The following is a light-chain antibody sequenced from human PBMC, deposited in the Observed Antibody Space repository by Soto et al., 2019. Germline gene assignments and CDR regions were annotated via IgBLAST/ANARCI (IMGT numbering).Light chain of an antibody. CDR2: AAF. V-gene: IGKV1-39*01. CDR1: QSICSY. CDR3: QQSYSTPGT. J-gene: IGKJ1*01. Sequence: DIQMTQSPSSLSASVGDRVTITCRASQSICSYLNWYQQKPGKAPKLLIYAAFSLQTGVPSRFSGSGSGTDFTLTISSLQPEDFATYYCQQSYSTPGTFGQGTKVEIK.